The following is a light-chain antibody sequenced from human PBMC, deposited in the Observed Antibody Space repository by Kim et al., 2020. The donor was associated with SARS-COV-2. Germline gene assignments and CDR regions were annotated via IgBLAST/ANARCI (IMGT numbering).Light chain of an antibody. CDR1: STDIGGYDY. V-gene: IGLV2-11*01. J-gene: IGLJ1*01. Sequence: QSALTQPRSVSGSPGQSVTISCTGTSTDIGGYDYVSWYQQHPGKAPKLMIYEVSYRPSGVPDRFSGSKSGNTASLTVSGLQAEDEADYYCCSYAGSTYVFGTGTKVTVL. CDR3: CSYAGSTYV. CDR2: EVS.